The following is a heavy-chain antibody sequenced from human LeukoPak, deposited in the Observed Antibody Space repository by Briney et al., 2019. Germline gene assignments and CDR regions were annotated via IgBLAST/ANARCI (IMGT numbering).Heavy chain of an antibody. Sequence: GGSLRLSCAGSGFTFSTYAMSWVRQAPGKGLEWVSAIGSGSAGTHYADSVKGRFTIYRDDSKNTLYLQMNSLRAEDTAVYYCARPRLPVAGTRWFDPWGQGTLVTVSS. CDR2: IGSGSAGT. CDR1: GFTFSTYA. V-gene: IGHV3-23*01. J-gene: IGHJ5*02. CDR3: ARPRLPVAGTRWFDP. D-gene: IGHD6-13*01.